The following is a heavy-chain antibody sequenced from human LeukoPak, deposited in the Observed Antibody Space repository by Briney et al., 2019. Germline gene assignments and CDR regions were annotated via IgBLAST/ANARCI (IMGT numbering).Heavy chain of an antibody. J-gene: IGHJ4*02. CDR1: GGTFSSYA. CDR3: ARVDSGTYVSY. D-gene: IGHD3-10*01. CDR2: IIPNPGRA. Sequence: SVKVSCKASGGTFSSYAISWVRQAPGQGLEWMGRIIPNPGRANYAQKFQGRVTITADKSTSTAYMGLSSLRSEGTAVYYCARVDSGTYVSYWGQGTLVTVSS. V-gene: IGHV1-69*04.